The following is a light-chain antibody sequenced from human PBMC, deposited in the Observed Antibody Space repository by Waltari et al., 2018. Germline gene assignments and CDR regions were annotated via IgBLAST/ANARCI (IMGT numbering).Light chain of an antibody. CDR2: AAS. J-gene: IGKJ2*01. CDR3: QQHGSSPFT. V-gene: IGKV3-20*01. Sequence: EIVLTQSPGTLSLSPGERATHSCRASQSVSSSSLAWYQQKPGQAPRLLIYAASRRATGIPDRISGSGSETDFTLTLSSLEPEDFAVYYCQQHGSSPFTFGQGTKVEIK. CDR1: QSVSSSS.